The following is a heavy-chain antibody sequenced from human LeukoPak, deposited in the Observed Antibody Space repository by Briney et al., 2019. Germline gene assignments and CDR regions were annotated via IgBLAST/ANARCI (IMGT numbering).Heavy chain of an antibody. CDR1: GYIFTGYY. D-gene: IGHD2-2*01. CDR2: INPNSGGT. CDR3: ARGEKWYPHY. J-gene: IGHJ4*02. V-gene: IGHV1-2*02. Sequence: ASVKVSCKASGYIFTGYYIHWVRQAPGQGLEWMGWINPNSGGTNYAQEFQGRVTMTRDTSISTAYVDLSSLRSDDTAVYYCARGEKWYPHYWGQGTLVTVSS.